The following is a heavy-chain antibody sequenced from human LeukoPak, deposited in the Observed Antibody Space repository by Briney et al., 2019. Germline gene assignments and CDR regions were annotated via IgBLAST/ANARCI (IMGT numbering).Heavy chain of an antibody. D-gene: IGHD3-16*01. CDR1: GFTFSNYW. CDR2: INERATII. CDR3: VRDLILVWTPGDAFDH. J-gene: IGHJ4*02. Sequence: HPGGSLRLSCAASGFTFSNYWMHWVRQAPGKGLEWVSRINERATIISYADSVKGRFTISRENARNTLYLQMNSLTAEDTAVYYCVRDLILVWTPGDAFDHWGQGTWSPSPQ. V-gene: IGHV3-74*01.